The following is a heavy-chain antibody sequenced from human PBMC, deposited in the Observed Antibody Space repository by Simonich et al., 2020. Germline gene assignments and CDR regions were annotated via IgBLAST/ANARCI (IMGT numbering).Heavy chain of an antibody. D-gene: IGHD2-2*01. CDR1: GYTFTSYD. CDR3: ARARYCSSTSCYNWFDP. J-gene: IGHJ5*02. V-gene: IGHV1-8*03. Sequence: QVQLVQSGAEVKKPGASVKVSCKASGYTFTSYDINWVRQATGQGVECMRWRNTNRGNKVVAKKFQGRVTITRNTSISTAYMELSSLRSEDTAVYYCARARYCSSTSCYNWFDPWGQGTLVTVSS. CDR2: RNTNRGNK.